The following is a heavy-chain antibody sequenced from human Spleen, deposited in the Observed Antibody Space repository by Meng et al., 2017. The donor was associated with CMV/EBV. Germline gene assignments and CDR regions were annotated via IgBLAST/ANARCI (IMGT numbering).Heavy chain of an antibody. V-gene: IGHV3-23*03. CDR3: ARSTMFRGVIMGHLQH. CDR1: GFTFSSYA. J-gene: IGHJ1*01. D-gene: IGHD3-10*01. CDR2: IYSGGAST. Sequence: SGFTFSSYAMSWVRQAPGKGLEWVSVIYSGGASTYYADSVQGRFTISRDNSKNTLFLQMNSLRAEDTAVYYCARSTMFRGVIMGHLQHWGQGNLVTVSS.